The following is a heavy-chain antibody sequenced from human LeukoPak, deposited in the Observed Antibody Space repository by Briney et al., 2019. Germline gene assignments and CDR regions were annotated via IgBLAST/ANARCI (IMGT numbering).Heavy chain of an antibody. V-gene: IGHV1-69*13. CDR1: GGTFSSNA. CDR2: IIPIFGTA. Sequence: SVKVSCKASGGTFSSNAISWLRQAPGQGLEWMGGIIPIFGTANYAQKFQGRVTITADESTSTAYTELSSLRSEDTAVYYCARDGEMATILGNWFDPWGQGTLVTVSS. J-gene: IGHJ5*02. CDR3: ARDGEMATILGNWFDP. D-gene: IGHD5-24*01.